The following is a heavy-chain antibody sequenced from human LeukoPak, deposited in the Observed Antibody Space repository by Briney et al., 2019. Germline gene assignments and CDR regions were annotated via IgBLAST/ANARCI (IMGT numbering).Heavy chain of an antibody. D-gene: IGHD1-26*01. CDR3: ARDLGRSSHY. V-gene: IGHV4-4*07. Sequence: SETPSLTSTVSVGSITSFYWSCIPPPPRKRLEWIGRIYTSGSTNYNPSLKSRVPMSVDTSKNQFSLKLSSVTAADTAVYYCARDLGRSSHYWGQGTLVTVSS. J-gene: IGHJ4*02. CDR2: IYTSGST. CDR1: VGSITSFY.